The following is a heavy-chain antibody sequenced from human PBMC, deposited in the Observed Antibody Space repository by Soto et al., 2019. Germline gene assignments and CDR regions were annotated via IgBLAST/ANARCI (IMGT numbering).Heavy chain of an antibody. J-gene: IGHJ6*03. D-gene: IGHD6-6*01. CDR2: ISGSGGST. CDR3: AKRLARRDYYYYMDV. CDR1: GFTFSSYA. Sequence: GGSLRLSCAASGFTFSSYAMSWVRQAPGKGLEWVSAISGSGGSTYYADSVKGRFTISRDNSKNTLYLQMNSLRAEDMAVYYCAKRLARRDYYYYMDVWGKGTTVTVSS. V-gene: IGHV3-23*01.